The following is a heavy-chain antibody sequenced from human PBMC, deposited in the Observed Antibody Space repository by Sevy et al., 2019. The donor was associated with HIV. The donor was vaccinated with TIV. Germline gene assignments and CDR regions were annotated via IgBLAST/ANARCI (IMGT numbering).Heavy chain of an antibody. V-gene: IGHV4-59*08. Sequence: SETLSLTCTVSGGSITSLYWNWIRQPPGKGLEWIANSSYNGHINYNPSLKSRVTLSLDTSKNQFSLRLGSVTAADTAMYYCAGENAWGRGYSWGQGTLVTVSS. CDR2: SSYNGHI. CDR1: GGSITSLY. CDR3: AGENAWGRGYS. D-gene: IGHD1-26*01. J-gene: IGHJ4*02.